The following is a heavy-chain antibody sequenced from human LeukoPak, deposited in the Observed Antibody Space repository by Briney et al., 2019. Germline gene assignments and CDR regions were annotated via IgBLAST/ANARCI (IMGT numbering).Heavy chain of an antibody. CDR3: AGPNSRYSSGWYVPFDY. J-gene: IGHJ4*02. D-gene: IGHD6-19*01. V-gene: IGHV1-69*13. CDR2: IIPIFGTA. CDR1: RGTFSSYA. Sequence: RASVKVSCKASRGTFSSYAISWVRQAPGQGLEWMGGIIPIFGTANYAQKFQGRATITADESTSTAYMELSSLRSEDTAVYYCAGPNSRYSSGWYVPFDYWGQGTLVTVSS.